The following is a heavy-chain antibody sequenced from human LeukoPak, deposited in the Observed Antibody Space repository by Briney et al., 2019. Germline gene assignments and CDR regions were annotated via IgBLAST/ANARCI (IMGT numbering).Heavy chain of an antibody. CDR1: GGSISSGSYY. J-gene: IGHJ3*02. Sequence: SETLSLTCTVSGGSISSGSYYWSWIRQPAGKGLEWIGRIYTSGSTNYNPSLKSRVTISVDTSKNQFSLKLSSVTAADTAVYYCARNLVPASYGAFDIWGQGTMVTVSS. V-gene: IGHV4-61*02. CDR2: IYTSGST. CDR3: ARNLVPASYGAFDI. D-gene: IGHD2-2*01.